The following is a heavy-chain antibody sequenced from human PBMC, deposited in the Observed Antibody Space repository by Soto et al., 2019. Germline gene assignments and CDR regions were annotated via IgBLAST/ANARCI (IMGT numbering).Heavy chain of an antibody. CDR2: VNPNSGGT. J-gene: IGHJ4*01. Sequence: DSVKVSCKASGYTFTAYYMHWVRQAPGQGLEWMGWVNPNSGGTNYAQKFQGRVTMTRDTSITTAYMELSRLRSDDTAVYYCARGIAARRTVDYGGQGTLVTVSS. CDR3: ARGIAARRTVDY. V-gene: IGHV1-2*02. D-gene: IGHD6-6*01. CDR1: GYTFTAYY.